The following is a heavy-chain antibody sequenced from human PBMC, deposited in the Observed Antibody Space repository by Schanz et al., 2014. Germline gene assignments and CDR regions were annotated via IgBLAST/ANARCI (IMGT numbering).Heavy chain of an antibody. Sequence: QLQLQESGPGLVKPLETLSLTCTVSGGSISTSNHYWGWIRQPPGKGLEWIGSIYYSGNTYYNPSLRSGVPITGDASKPHFPQKLSSVPAADTAVYYCARQNLGYCSSTDCKNWFDPWGQGTLVTVSS. V-gene: IGHV4-39*01. CDR1: GGSISTSNHY. CDR3: ARQNLGYCSSTDCKNWFDP. J-gene: IGHJ5*02. D-gene: IGHD2-2*01. CDR2: IYYSGNT.